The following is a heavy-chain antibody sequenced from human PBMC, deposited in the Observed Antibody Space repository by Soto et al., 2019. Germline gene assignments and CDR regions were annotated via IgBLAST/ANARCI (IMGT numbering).Heavy chain of an antibody. CDR3: ARAIGYGTPHYGMDV. CDR2: ISAYNGNT. Sequence: GASVKVSCKASGYTFTSYGISWVRQAPGQGLEWMGWISAYNGNTNYAQKLQGRVTMTTDTSTSTAYMELRSLRSDDTAVYYCARAIGYGTPHYGMDVWGQGTTVTVSS. CDR1: GYTFTSYG. D-gene: IGHD5-18*01. J-gene: IGHJ6*02. V-gene: IGHV1-18*01.